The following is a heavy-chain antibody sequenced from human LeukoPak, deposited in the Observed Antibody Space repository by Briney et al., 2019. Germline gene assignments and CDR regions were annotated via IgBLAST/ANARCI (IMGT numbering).Heavy chain of an antibody. CDR1: GFTFSSYA. CDR2: ISGSGNRT. CDR3: AKGYGDYVPYNWFDP. Sequence: PGGSLRLSCAASGFTFSSYAMSWVRQAPGKGLEWVSSISGSGNRTYYADSVKGRFTISRDNSKNTLFLQMNSLRAEDTAVYYCAKGYGDYVPYNWFDPWGQGTLVTVSS. V-gene: IGHV3-23*01. D-gene: IGHD4-17*01. J-gene: IGHJ5*02.